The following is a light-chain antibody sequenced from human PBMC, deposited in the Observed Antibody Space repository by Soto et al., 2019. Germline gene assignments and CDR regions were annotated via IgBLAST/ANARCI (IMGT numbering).Light chain of an antibody. CDR2: EVN. J-gene: IGLJ1*01. CDR3: SSYSGTNSHYV. V-gene: IGLV2-8*01. CDR1: SSDVGGYNY. Sequence: QSALTQPPSASGSFGQSVTISCTGTSSDVGGYNYVSWYQQHPGKAPKLMIYEVNERPSGVPDRFSGSKSGNTASLTVSGLQADDEADYYCSSYSGTNSHYVFGTGTKVTVL.